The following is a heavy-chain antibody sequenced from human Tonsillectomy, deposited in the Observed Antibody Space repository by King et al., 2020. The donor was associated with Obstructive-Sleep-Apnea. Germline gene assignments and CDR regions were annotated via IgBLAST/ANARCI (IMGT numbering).Heavy chain of an antibody. CDR3: ARHDIVVVPAAPNYGMDV. V-gene: IGHV3-11*06. Sequence: QLVQSGGGLVKPGGSLRLSCAASGFTFSDYYMSWIRQAPGKGLEWVSYISSSSSYTNYADSVKGRFTISRDNAKNSLYLQMNSLRAEDTAVYYCARHDIVVVPAAPNYGMDVWGQGTTVTVS. J-gene: IGHJ6*02. CDR2: ISSSSSYT. D-gene: IGHD2-2*01. CDR1: GFTFSDYY.